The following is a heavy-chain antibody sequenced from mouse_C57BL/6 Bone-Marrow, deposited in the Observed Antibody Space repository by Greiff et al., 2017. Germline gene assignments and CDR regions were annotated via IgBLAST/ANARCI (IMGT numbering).Heavy chain of an antibody. D-gene: IGHD2-14*01. V-gene: IGHV1-78*01. CDR3: ARDDTAVGPCFDY. CDR2: IYPSDGST. CDR1: GYTFTDHT. Sequence: QVQLKESDAEFVKPGASVKLSCTASGYTFTDHTIHWMKQRPEQGLEWIGYIYPSDGSTKYNEKFKGKATLTVDTSSSTAYLQLNSLTSEDSAVYFCARDDTAVGPCFDYWGQGTTLTVSS. J-gene: IGHJ2*01.